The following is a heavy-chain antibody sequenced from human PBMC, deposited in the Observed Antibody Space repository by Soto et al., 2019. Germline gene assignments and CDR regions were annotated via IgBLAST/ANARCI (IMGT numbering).Heavy chain of an antibody. Sequence: QVQLEESGGGGVQPGTSLRLSCAASGFTFSNYAMYWVRQAPGKGLQWVALISYDGSNKYYADSVKGRFTISRDNSKNARDLQMNSLPDGDTAVYYGARGGAVRPFFDYWGQGTLLTVSS. CDR1: GFTFSNYA. J-gene: IGHJ4*02. D-gene: IGHD1-26*01. V-gene: IGHV3-30-3*01. CDR3: ARGGAVRPFFDY. CDR2: ISYDGSNK.